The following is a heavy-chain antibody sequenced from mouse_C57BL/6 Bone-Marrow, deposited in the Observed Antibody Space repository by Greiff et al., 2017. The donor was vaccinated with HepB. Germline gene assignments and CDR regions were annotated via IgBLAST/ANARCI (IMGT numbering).Heavy chain of an antibody. D-gene: IGHD1-1*01. V-gene: IGHV1-55*01. J-gene: IGHJ2*01. CDR3: ARVRRAVN. CDR1: GYTFTSYW. CDR2: IYPGSGST. Sequence: VQLQQPGAELVKPGASVKMSCKASGYTFTSYWITWVKQRPGQGLEWIGDIYPGSGSTNYNEKFKSKATLTVDTSSSTAYVQLSSRTSEDSAVYYCARVRRAVNWGQGTTLTVSS.